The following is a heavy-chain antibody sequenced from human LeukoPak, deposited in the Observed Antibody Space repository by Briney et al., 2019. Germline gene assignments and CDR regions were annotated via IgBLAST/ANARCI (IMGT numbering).Heavy chain of an antibody. D-gene: IGHD4-17*01. CDR1: GYSFTSYW. V-gene: IGHV5-10-1*01. Sequence: PGASLMTSWKASGYSFTSYWVSWVRPLPGKGVERMGRIDPSDSYTNSSPSFQGHVTISADKSISTAYLQWSSLKASDTAMYYCARHRGDDYGLDAFDIWGQGTMVTVSS. CDR2: IDPSDSYT. CDR3: ARHRGDDYGLDAFDI. J-gene: IGHJ3*02.